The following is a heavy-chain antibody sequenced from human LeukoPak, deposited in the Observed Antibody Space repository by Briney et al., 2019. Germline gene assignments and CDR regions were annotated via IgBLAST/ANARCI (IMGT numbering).Heavy chain of an antibody. Sequence: SVKVSCKSSGGTFSSYAISWVRQAPGQGLEWMRGIIPIFGTANYAQKFQGRVTITADESTSTAYMELSSLRSEDTAVYYCARDLGSSSPGDYWGQGTLVTVSS. CDR3: ARDLGSSSPGDY. CDR1: GGTFSSYA. V-gene: IGHV1-69*01. CDR2: IIPIFGTA. D-gene: IGHD6-6*01. J-gene: IGHJ4*02.